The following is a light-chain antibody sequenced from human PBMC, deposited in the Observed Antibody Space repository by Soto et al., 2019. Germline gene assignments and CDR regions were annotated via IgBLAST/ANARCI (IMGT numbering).Light chain of an antibody. J-gene: IGKJ1*01. CDR1: QSVSSS. V-gene: IGKV1-5*03. Sequence: TQSPGTLSLSPGERATLSCRASQSVSSSYLAWYQQKPGKAPKLLIYKASTLKSGVPSRFSGSGSGTEFTLIISSLQPDDFATYYCQHYNSYSEAFGQGTKVDIK. CDR3: QHYNSYSEA. CDR2: KAS.